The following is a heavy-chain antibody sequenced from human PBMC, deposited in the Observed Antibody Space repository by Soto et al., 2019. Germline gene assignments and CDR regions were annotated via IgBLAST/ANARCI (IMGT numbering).Heavy chain of an antibody. CDR1: GGTFSSYT. V-gene: IGHV1-69*02. CDR3: ARATYYYDSSGYLDFDY. CDR2: IIPILGIA. J-gene: IGHJ4*02. Sequence: SVKVSCKASGGTFSSYTISWVRQAPGQGLEWMGRIIPILGIANYAQKFQGRVTITADKSTSTAYMELSSLRSEDTAVYYCARATYYYDSSGYLDFDYWGQGTLVTVS. D-gene: IGHD3-22*01.